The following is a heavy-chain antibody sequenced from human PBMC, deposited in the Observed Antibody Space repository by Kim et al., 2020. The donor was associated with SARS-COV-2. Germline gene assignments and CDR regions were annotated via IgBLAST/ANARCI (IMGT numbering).Heavy chain of an antibody. Sequence: QKCQGRVTITADESTSTAYMELSSLRSEDTAVYYCARDGRNCSGGSCLDIWGQGTMVTVSS. J-gene: IGHJ3*02. V-gene: IGHV1-69*01. D-gene: IGHD2-15*01. CDR3: ARDGRNCSGGSCLDI.